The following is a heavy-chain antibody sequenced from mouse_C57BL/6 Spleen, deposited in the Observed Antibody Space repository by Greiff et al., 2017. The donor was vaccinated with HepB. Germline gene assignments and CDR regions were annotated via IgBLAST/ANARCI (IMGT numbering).Heavy chain of an antibody. CDR1: GYTFTSYT. V-gene: IGHV1-4*01. D-gene: IGHD2-3*01. CDR2: INPSSGYT. Sequence: VQLQQSGAELARPGASVKMSCKASGYTFTSYTMHWVKQRPGQGLEWIGYINPSSGYTKYNQKFKDKATLTADKSSSTAYMQLSSLTSEDSAVYYCASLYDYAMDYWGQGTSVTVSS. J-gene: IGHJ4*01. CDR3: ASLYDYAMDY.